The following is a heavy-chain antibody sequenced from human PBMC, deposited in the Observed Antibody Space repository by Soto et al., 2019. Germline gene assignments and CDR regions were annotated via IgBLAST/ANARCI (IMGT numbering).Heavy chain of an antibody. V-gene: IGHV3-74*01. J-gene: IGHJ4*02. CDR3: ARDQTVAGPTTFDY. CDR1: GFTFSSYW. Sequence: GSLRLSCAASGFTFSSYWMHWVRQTPGKGLVWVSRIDIAGSTTTYADSVKGRFTISRDNAKNTLYLQMNSLRAEDTAVYYCARDQTVAGPTTFDYCGQGTLGTVPQ. CDR2: IDIAGSTT. D-gene: IGHD6-19*01.